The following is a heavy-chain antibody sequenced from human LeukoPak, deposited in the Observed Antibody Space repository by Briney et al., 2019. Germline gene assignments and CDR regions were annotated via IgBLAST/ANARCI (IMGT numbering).Heavy chain of an antibody. CDR2: TYYRSKWYN. CDR1: GDSVSSNSAA. D-gene: IGHD2-15*01. V-gene: IGHV6-1*01. CDR3: ARDQGYCSAGSCYHFDC. J-gene: IGHJ4*02. Sequence: SQTLSLTCAISGDSVSSNSAAWNWIRQSPSRGLEWLGRTYYRSKWYNDYAVSAKSRITINPDTSKNQFSLQLNSVTPEDTAVYYCARDQGYCSAGSCYHFDCWGQGTLVTVSS.